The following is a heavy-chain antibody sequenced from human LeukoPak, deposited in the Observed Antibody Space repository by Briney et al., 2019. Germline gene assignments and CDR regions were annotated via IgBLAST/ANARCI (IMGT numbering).Heavy chain of an antibody. CDR2: ISAYNGNT. D-gene: IGHD6-6*01. CDR1: GYTFTSYG. Sequence: ASVKVSCKASGYTFTSYGISWVRQAPGQGLEWMGWISAYNGNTNYAQKLQGRVTMTTDTSTSTAYMELRSLRSDDTAVYYCARRYSSSYYYYYMDVWGKGTTVTVSS. J-gene: IGHJ6*03. CDR3: ARRYSSSYYYYYMDV. V-gene: IGHV1-18*01.